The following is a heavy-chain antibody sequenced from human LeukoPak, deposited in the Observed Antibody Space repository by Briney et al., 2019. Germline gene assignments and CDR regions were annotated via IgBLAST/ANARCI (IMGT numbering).Heavy chain of an antibody. D-gene: IGHD2/OR15-2a*01. J-gene: IGHJ4*02. CDR1: GGTFSSYA. CDR2: IIPIFGTA. Sequence: ASVKVSCKASGGTFSSYAISWVRQAPGQGLEWMGRIIPIFGTANYAQKFQGRVTITTDESTSTAYMELSNLRSEDTAVYYCSDENDYGDYWGQGTLVTVSS. CDR3: SDENDYGDY. V-gene: IGHV1-69*05.